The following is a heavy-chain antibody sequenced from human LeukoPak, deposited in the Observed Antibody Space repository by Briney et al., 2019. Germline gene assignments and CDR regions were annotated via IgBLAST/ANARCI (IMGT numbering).Heavy chain of an antibody. CDR1: GGSISSGSYY. Sequence: SETLSLTCTVSGGSISSGSYYWSWIRQPAGKGLEWIGRIYTSGSTNYNPSLKSRVTISVDTSKNQFSLRLSSVTAADTAVYYCARSYASSWYWNWFDPWGQGTLVTVSS. J-gene: IGHJ5*02. CDR3: ARSYASSWYWNWFDP. CDR2: IYTSGST. D-gene: IGHD6-13*01. V-gene: IGHV4-61*02.